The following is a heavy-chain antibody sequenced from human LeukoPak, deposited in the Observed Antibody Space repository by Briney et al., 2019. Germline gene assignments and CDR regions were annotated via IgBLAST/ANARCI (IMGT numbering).Heavy chain of an antibody. CDR1: GCTFSGSA. J-gene: IGHJ4*02. Sequence: PGGPLRLSCAASGCTFSGSAMHGVRQASGKGLEWVGRIRSKANSYATAYAASVKGRFTISRDDSKNTAYLQMNSLKTEDTAVYYCTPSLYDILTGSDYWGQGTLVTVSS. V-gene: IGHV3-73*01. D-gene: IGHD3-9*01. CDR2: IRSKANSYAT. CDR3: TPSLYDILTGSDY.